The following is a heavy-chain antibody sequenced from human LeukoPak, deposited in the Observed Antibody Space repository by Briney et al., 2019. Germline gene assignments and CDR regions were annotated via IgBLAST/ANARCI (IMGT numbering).Heavy chain of an antibody. Sequence: GGSLRLSCAASGFTFSSYWMNWVRQAPGKGLEWVANIKQDGSEKYYVDSVKGRFTISRDNAKNSLYLQMNSLRAEDTAVYYCARLGGSSSGYYYPYDYWGQGTLVTVSS. CDR1: GFTFSSYW. V-gene: IGHV3-7*01. D-gene: IGHD3-22*01. J-gene: IGHJ4*02. CDR3: ARLGGSSSGYYYPYDY. CDR2: IKQDGSEK.